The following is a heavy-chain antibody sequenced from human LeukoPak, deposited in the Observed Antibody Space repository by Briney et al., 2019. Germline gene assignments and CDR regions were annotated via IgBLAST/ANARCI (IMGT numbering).Heavy chain of an antibody. CDR3: ARDLMSF. CDR1: GYIFTNHY. D-gene: IGHD2-8*01. J-gene: IGHJ4*02. V-gene: IGHV1-46*01. CDR2: INPSGGST. Sequence: ASVKVSCTASGYIFTNHYMYWVRQAPGQGLEWMGIINPSGGSTSYAQKFQGRVTMTRDTSTGTVYMELSSLRSEDTAVYYCARDLMSFWGQGTLVTVSS.